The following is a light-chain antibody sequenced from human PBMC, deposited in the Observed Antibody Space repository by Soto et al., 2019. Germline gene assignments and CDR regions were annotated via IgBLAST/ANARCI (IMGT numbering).Light chain of an antibody. CDR1: QSVDSL. CDR3: QQRSISIT. CDR2: RAS. V-gene: IGKV3-15*01. Sequence: EIVMTQSPATLSVSPGETATLSCKTSQSVDSLLAWYQQKPGQAPRLLIYRASTRTTGIPARFSGSGSGTDFTLTISSLESEDLAVYYCQQRSISITFGQGTRLEI. J-gene: IGKJ5*01.